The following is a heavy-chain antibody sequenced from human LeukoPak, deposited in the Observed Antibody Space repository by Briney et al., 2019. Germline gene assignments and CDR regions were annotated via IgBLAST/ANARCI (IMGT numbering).Heavy chain of an antibody. CDR3: ARGGYSYGYGRPFDY. CDR2: IIPILGIA. J-gene: IGHJ4*02. CDR1: GGTFSSYA. D-gene: IGHD5-18*01. V-gene: IGHV1-69*04. Sequence: SVKVSCKASGGTFSSYAISWVRQAPGQGLEWMGRIIPILGIANYAQKFQGRVTITADESTSTAYMELSSLRSEDTAVYYCARGGYSYGYGRPFDYWGQGTLVTVSS.